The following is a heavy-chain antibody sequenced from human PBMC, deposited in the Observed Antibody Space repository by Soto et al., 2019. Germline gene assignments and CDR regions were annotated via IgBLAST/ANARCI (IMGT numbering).Heavy chain of an antibody. Sequence: QVQLVQSGAEVKKPGASVKVSCKASGYTFTSYAMHWVRQAPGQRLEWMGWINAGNGNTKYSQKFQGRVTITRDTSASTAYMELSSLRSEDTAVYYCARDRYMPLLGPYSSSWYGSGWFDPWGQGTLVTVSS. CDR1: GYTFTSYA. J-gene: IGHJ5*02. V-gene: IGHV1-3*01. CDR2: INAGNGNT. CDR3: ARDRYMPLLGPYSSSWYGSGWFDP. D-gene: IGHD6-13*01.